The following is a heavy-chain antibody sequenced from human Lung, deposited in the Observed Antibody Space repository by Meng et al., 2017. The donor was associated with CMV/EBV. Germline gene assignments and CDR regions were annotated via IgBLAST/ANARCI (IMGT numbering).Heavy chain of an antibody. Sequence: GGSLRLXCAASGFTFSSYPMHWVRQAPGKGLEWVAVISHDGSNKYYADSVKGRFTISRDNSKNTLYLQMNSLRAEDTAVYYCARDQGLRSFDWLFRYWGQGTXVTVSS. V-gene: IGHV3-30-3*01. D-gene: IGHD3-9*01. J-gene: IGHJ4*02. CDR3: ARDQGLRSFDWLFRY. CDR1: GFTFSSYP. CDR2: ISHDGSNK.